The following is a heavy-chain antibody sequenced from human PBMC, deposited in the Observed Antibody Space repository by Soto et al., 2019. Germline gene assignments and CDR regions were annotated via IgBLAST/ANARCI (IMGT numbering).Heavy chain of an antibody. V-gene: IGHV1-18*04. CDR1: GYIFTNYG. CDR3: AREGGHGSGWYGAFDI. Sequence: QVQLVQSGGEVKKPGASVKVSCQASGYIFTNYGFSWVRQAPGQGLEWMGWISAYKGNTNYAQKFQGRVTLTTHTPTRTVYMELRSLRSDDTAMYYCAREGGHGSGWYGAFDIWGQGTMITVSS. CDR2: ISAYKGNT. D-gene: IGHD6-19*01. J-gene: IGHJ3*02.